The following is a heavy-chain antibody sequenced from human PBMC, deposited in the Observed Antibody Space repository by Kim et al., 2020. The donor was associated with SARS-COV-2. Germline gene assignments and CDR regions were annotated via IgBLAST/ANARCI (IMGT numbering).Heavy chain of an antibody. CDR2: ISYSGGT. J-gene: IGHJ4*02. Sequence: SETLSLTCIVSGGSINSDIYYWGWIRQPPGKGLEWIGTISYSGGTYYNASLKSRVTMSVDTSTDHFSLKLNFVTAADTAVYYCARRANNWRVPDVCGQGILVTVS. CDR3: ARRANNWRVPDV. V-gene: IGHV4-39*02. D-gene: IGHD1-20*01. CDR1: GGSINSDIYY.